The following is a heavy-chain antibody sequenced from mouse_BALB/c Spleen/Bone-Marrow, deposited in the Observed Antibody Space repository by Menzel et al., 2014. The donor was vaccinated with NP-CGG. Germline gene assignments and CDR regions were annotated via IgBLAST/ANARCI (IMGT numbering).Heavy chain of an antibody. CDR1: GYTFTRYT. Sequence: VQLQQSGAELARPGASVKMSCQASGYTFTRYTMHWEKQRPGQGLEWIGYINPSSAYTNYNQKFKDKATLTADKSSSTAYMQLRSLTSEDSAVYYCTIRYYAMDYWGQGTSVTVSS. J-gene: IGHJ4*01. V-gene: IGHV1-4*01. D-gene: IGHD1-1*01. CDR2: INPSSAYT. CDR3: TIRYYAMDY.